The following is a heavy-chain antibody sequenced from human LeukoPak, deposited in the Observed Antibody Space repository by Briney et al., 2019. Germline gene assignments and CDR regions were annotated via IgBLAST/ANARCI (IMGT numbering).Heavy chain of an antibody. CDR1: GDSVSSNSAA. Sequence: QTLSLTCAISGDSVSSNSAAWNWFRQSPSRGLEWLGRTYCRSTCYSDYAVSVKSRITINPDTSKNQFSLQLNSVTPEDTAVYYCARGTAHYFDYWGQGTLVTVSS. V-gene: IGHV6-1*01. CDR2: TYCRSTCYS. CDR3: ARGTAHYFDY. J-gene: IGHJ4*02. D-gene: IGHD5-18*01.